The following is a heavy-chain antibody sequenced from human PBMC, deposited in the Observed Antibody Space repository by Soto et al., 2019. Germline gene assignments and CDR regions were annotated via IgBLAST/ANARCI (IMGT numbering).Heavy chain of an antibody. CDR3: ARNARELLLPQN. J-gene: IGHJ4*02. Sequence: ASVKVSCKASGYTFTSCGISWVRQAPGQGLEWMGWISAYNGNTNYAQKLQGRVTMTTDTSTSTAYMELRSLRSDDTAVYYCARNARELLLPQNWGQGTLVTVSS. CDR2: ISAYNGNT. V-gene: IGHV1-18*01. CDR1: GYTFTSCG. D-gene: IGHD1-26*01.